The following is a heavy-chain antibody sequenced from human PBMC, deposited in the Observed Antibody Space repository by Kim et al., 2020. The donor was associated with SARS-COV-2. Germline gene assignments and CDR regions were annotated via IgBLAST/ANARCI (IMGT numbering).Heavy chain of an antibody. V-gene: IGHV4-39*01. CDR3: ARQGWGRVYFDY. D-gene: IGHD3-16*01. J-gene: IGHJ4*02. Sequence: YYTPSLKSRVPIPEDTSKNQFSLKLSSVTAADTAVYYCARQGWGRVYFDYWGQGTLVTVSS.